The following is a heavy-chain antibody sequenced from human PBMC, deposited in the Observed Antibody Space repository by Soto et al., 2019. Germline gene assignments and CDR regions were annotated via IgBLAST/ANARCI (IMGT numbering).Heavy chain of an antibody. CDR2: IHYSGST. Sequence: SETLSLTYTVSGGSINSYYWGWIRQPPGKGLEWIGYIHYSGSTNYNPSLKSRVTISVDTPKNQFSLKVNSMTAADTAVYYCARGGLAARKGRWFDPWGQGTVVTVSS. CDR1: GGSINSYY. D-gene: IGHD6-6*01. V-gene: IGHV4-59*01. J-gene: IGHJ5*02. CDR3: ARGGLAARKGRWFDP.